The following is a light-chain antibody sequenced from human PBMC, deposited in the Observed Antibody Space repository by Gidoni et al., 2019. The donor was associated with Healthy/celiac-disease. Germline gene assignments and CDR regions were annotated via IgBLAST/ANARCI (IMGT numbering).Light chain of an antibody. CDR3: CSYAGRYKPNYV. CDR1: SSDVGGYNY. Sequence: QSALTQPRSVSVSPGQSVTISCIGTSSDVGGYNYVSWYQQHPGKAPKLMIYDVSKRPSGVPDRFSGSKSGNTASLTISGLQGEDEAEYYCCSYAGRYKPNYVFGTGTRVAVL. V-gene: IGLV2-11*01. CDR2: DVS. J-gene: IGLJ1*01.